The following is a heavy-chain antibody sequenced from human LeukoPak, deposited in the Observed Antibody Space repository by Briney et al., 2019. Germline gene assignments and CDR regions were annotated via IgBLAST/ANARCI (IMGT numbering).Heavy chain of an antibody. Sequence: PGGSLRLSCAASGFTFDDYGMSWVRQAPGKGLEWVSGINWNGGSTCYADSVKGRFTISRDNAKNSLYLQMNSLRAEDTALYYCARAQKGITMFGVVTTYYYYYMDVGGKGTTVTVSS. CDR2: INWNGGST. V-gene: IGHV3-20*04. CDR1: GFTFDDYG. CDR3: ARAQKGITMFGVVTTYYYYYMDV. D-gene: IGHD3-3*01. J-gene: IGHJ6*03.